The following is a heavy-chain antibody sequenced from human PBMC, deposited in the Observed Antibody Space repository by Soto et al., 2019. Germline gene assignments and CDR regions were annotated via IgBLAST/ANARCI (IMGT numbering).Heavy chain of an antibody. V-gene: IGHV3-33*01. CDR1: GFTFSSYG. CDR2: MWYDGSNK. Sequence: QVQLVESGGGVVQPGRSLRLSCAASGFTFSSYGMHWVRQAPGKGLEWVAVMWYDGSNKYYADSVKGRFTISRDNSKNTLYLQMNSLRAEDTAVYYCARDEGLGVNYYYYGMDVWGKGTTVTVSS. J-gene: IGHJ6*04. CDR3: ARDEGLGVNYYYYGMDV. D-gene: IGHD3-10*01.